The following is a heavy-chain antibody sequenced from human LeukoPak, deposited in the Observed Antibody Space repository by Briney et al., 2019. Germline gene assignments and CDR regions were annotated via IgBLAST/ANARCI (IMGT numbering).Heavy chain of an antibody. CDR2: IKQDGSEN. D-gene: IGHD6-6*01. CDR1: GFTFSSYW. V-gene: IGHV3-7*01. Sequence: PGGSLRLSWAASGFTFSSYWMNWVRQAAGKGRGWVGNIKQDGSENYYVGSVKGRFTISRDNAKNSLYLQMNSLRAEDTAVYYCARGTTVSSSLLYWGQGTLVTVSS. J-gene: IGHJ4*02. CDR3: ARGTTVSSSLLY.